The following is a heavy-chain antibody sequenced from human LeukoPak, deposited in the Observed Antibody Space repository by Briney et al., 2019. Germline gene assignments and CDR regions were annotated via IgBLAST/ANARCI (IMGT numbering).Heavy chain of an antibody. V-gene: IGHV3-73*01. J-gene: IGHJ5*02. D-gene: IGHD1-26*01. Sequence: GGSLRLSCAASGFSFSVSAIHWVRPSSGKGREWVGHIDKKANFYATASAASVEGRFTISRDDSRNTAYLQMTSLKTEDTALYYCTRDSGTYNWLDPWGQGTLVIVSS. CDR1: GFSFSVSA. CDR2: IDKKANFYAT. CDR3: TRDSGTYNWLDP.